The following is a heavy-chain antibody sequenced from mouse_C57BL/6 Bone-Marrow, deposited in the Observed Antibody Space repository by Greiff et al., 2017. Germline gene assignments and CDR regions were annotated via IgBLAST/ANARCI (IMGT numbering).Heavy chain of an antibody. CDR2: ISNGGGST. CDR1: GFTFSDYY. Sequence: DVKLVESGGGLVQPGGSLKLSCAASGFTFSDYYMYWVRQTPEKRLEWVAYISNGGGSTYYPDTVKGRFTSSRDNAKNTLYLQLSRLKSEDTAMYYCARRTEFYAMDYWGQGTSVTVSS. J-gene: IGHJ4*01. V-gene: IGHV5-12*01. CDR3: ARRTEFYAMDY.